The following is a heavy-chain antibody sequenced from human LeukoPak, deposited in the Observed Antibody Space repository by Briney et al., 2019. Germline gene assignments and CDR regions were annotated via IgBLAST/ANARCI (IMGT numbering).Heavy chain of an antibody. J-gene: IGHJ4*02. CDR1: GYTFTSYG. Sequence: ASVKVSCKASGYTFTSYGISWVRQAPGQGLEWMGWISAYNGNTNYEQKLQGRVTMTTDTSTSTAYMELRSLRSDDTAVYYCARDLTYYYDSSGYYLRDYWGQGTLVTVSS. D-gene: IGHD3-22*01. V-gene: IGHV1-18*01. CDR2: ISAYNGNT. CDR3: ARDLTYYYDSSGYYLRDY.